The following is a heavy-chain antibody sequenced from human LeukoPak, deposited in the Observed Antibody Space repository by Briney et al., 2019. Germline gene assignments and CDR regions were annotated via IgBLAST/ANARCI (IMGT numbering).Heavy chain of an antibody. Sequence: GASVKVSCKASGYTFTSYGISWVRQAPGQGLEWMGWISAYNGNTNYAQKLQGRVTMTTDTSTSTAYMELRSLRSDDTAVYYCARDRPPMNDYVWGSYRAGYFDYWGQGTLVTVSS. J-gene: IGHJ4*02. CDR2: ISAYNGNT. CDR3: ARDRPPMNDYVWGSYRAGYFDY. CDR1: GYTFTSYG. D-gene: IGHD3-16*02. V-gene: IGHV1-18*01.